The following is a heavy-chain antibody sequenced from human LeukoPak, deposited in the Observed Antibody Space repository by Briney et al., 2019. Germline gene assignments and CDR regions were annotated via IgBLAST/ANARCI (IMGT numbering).Heavy chain of an antibody. CDR1: GGSISSYY. D-gene: IGHD1-26*01. V-gene: IGHV4-59*12. CDR2: IYYSGST. J-gene: IGHJ5*02. Sequence: SETLSLTCTVSGGSISSYYWSWIRQPPGKGLEWIGYIYYSGSTNYNPSLKSRVTMSVDTSKNQFSLKLSSVTAADTAVYYCARVGGMNWFDPWGQGTLVTVSS. CDR3: ARVGGMNWFDP.